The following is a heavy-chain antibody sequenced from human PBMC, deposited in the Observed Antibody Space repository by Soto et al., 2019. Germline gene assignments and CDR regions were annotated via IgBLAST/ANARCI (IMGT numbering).Heavy chain of an antibody. CDR3: ARFAHSSDSFDWSPYYFDY. Sequence: SVKVTCEASGYTLTGYYRHWVRQAPGQGLEWMGWINPNSGGTNYAQKFQGWVTMTRDTSINTAYMELSRLRSDDTAVYYCARFAHSSDSFDWSPYYFDYWGQGTLVTVSS. J-gene: IGHJ4*02. V-gene: IGHV1-2*04. CDR1: GYTLTGYY. CDR2: INPNSGGT. D-gene: IGHD3-9*01.